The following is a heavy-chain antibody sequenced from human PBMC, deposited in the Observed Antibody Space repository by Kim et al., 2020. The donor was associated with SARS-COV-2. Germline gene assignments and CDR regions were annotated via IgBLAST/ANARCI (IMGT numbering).Heavy chain of an antibody. CDR2: ISSSGSTI. V-gene: IGHV3-48*03. CDR3: ARNRTGNWFDP. CDR1: GFTFSSYE. D-gene: IGHD4-17*01. Sequence: GGSLRLSCAASGFTFSSYEMNWVRQAPGKGLEWVSYISSSGSTIYYADSVKGRFTISRDNAKNSLYLQMNSLRAEDTAVYYCARNRTGNWFDPWGQGTLVTVSS. J-gene: IGHJ5*02.